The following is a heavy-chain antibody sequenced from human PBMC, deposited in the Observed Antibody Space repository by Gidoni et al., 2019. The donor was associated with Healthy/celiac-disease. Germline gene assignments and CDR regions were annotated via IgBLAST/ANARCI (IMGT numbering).Heavy chain of an antibody. D-gene: IGHD3-22*01. CDR2: ISWNSGSI. CDR1: GFTFDDYA. CDR3: AKGAYYYDSSGYRTDAFDI. Sequence: EVQLVESGGGLVQPGRSLRLSCAASGFTFDDYAMHWVRQAPGKGLEWVSGISWNSGSIGYADSVKGRFTISRDNAKNSLYLQMNSLRAEDTALYYCAKGAYYYDSSGYRTDAFDIWGQGTMVTVSS. J-gene: IGHJ3*02. V-gene: IGHV3-9*01.